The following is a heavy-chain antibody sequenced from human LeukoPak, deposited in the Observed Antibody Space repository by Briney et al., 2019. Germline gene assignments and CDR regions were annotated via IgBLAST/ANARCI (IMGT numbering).Heavy chain of an antibody. Sequence: GGSLRLSCAASGFTFSSYGMHWVRQAPGKGLEWVAVIWYDGSNKYCADSVKGRFTISRDNSKNTLYLQMNSLRAEDTAVYYCARPFGVVISDAFDIWGQGTMVTVSS. CDR3: ARPFGVVISDAFDI. CDR2: IWYDGSNK. J-gene: IGHJ3*02. D-gene: IGHD3-3*01. CDR1: GFTFSSYG. V-gene: IGHV3-33*01.